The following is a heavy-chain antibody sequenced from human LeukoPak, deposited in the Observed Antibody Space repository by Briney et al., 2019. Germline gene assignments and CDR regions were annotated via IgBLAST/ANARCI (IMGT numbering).Heavy chain of an antibody. CDR1: GGSISSYY. J-gene: IGHJ6*02. Sequence: SETLSLTCTVSGGSISSYYWSWIRQPPGKGLEWIGYIYYSGSTNYNPSLKSRVTISVDTSKNQFSPKLSSVTAADTAVYYCARSIRPDYGGNIPDYYYYGMDVWGQGTTVTVSS. CDR3: ARSIRPDYGGNIPDYYYYGMDV. V-gene: IGHV4-59*08. CDR2: IYYSGST. D-gene: IGHD4-23*01.